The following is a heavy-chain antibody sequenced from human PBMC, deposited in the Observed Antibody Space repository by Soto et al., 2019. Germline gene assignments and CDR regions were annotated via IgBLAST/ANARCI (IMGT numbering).Heavy chain of an antibody. V-gene: IGHV3-33*01. J-gene: IGHJ6*02. CDR3: ARDLEAAPAAGIRIYYYYYGMDV. Sequence: GGSLRLSCAASGFTFSSYGMHWVRQAPGKGLEWVAVIWYDGSNKYYADSVKGRFTISRDNSKNTLYLQMNSLRAEDTAVYYCARDLEAAPAAGIRIYYYYYGMDVWGQGTTVTVSS. CDR2: IWYDGSNK. D-gene: IGHD6-13*01. CDR1: GFTFSSYG.